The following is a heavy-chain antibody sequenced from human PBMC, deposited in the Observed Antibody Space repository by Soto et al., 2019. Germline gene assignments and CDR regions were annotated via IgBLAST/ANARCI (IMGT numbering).Heavy chain of an antibody. CDR3: ARDAGRWLQLYWDFDL. CDR2: ISYDGSNK. V-gene: IGHV3-30-3*01. CDR1: GFTFSSYA. Sequence: QVQLVESGGGVVQPGRSLRLSCAASGFTFSSYAMHWVRQAPGKGLEWVAVISYDGSNKYYADSVKGRFTISRDNSNNTLYPQKNRLRAEGTAVYYCARDAGRWLQLYWDFDLWGRGTLVTVSS. J-gene: IGHJ2*01. D-gene: IGHD5-12*01.